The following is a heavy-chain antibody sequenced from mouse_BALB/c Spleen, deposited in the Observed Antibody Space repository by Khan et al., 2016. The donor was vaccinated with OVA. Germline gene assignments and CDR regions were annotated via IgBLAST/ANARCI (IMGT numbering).Heavy chain of an antibody. CDR3: ARSNGNYWFAY. V-gene: IGHV9-3-1*01. Sequence: QIQLVQSGPELKKPGETVKISCKASGYTFTNYGMNWVKQAPGQGLKWMGWINTYIGEPTYAADFKGRFAFSLETSASTAYLQINNLKNEDTSTYFCARSNGNYWFAYWGQGTLVTVSA. J-gene: IGHJ3*01. D-gene: IGHD2-1*01. CDR1: GYTFTNYG. CDR2: INTYIGEP.